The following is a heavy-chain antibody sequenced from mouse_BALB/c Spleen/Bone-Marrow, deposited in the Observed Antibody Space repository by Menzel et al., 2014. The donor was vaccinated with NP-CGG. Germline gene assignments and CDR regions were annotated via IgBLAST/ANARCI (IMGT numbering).Heavy chain of an antibody. CDR3: ARYRLGTYFDY. V-gene: IGHV14-3*02. CDR1: GFNIXDTY. Sequence: VQLQQSGAELVKPGASVKLSCTASGFNIXDTYMHWVKQRPEQGLEWIGRIDPANGNTKYDPKFQGKATITADTSSNTAYLPLSSLTSEDTAVYYCARYRLGTYFDYWGQGTTLTVSS. CDR2: IDPANGNT. D-gene: IGHD1-2*01. J-gene: IGHJ2*01.